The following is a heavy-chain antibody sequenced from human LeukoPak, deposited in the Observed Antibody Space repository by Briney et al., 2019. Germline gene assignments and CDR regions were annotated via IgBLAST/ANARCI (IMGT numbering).Heavy chain of an antibody. CDR1: GFTFSTYW. Sequence: GGSLRLSCAASGFTFSTYWMHWVRQAPGTGLVWVSRISSDGTNTYYADSVKGRFSISRDNSKNTLYLQMNSLTTEDTATYYCGRPWGQGAPSTWLDPWGQGTLVTVSS. J-gene: IGHJ5*02. D-gene: IGHD3-16*01. CDR2: ISSDGTNT. CDR3: GRPWGQGAPSTWLDP. V-gene: IGHV3-74*01.